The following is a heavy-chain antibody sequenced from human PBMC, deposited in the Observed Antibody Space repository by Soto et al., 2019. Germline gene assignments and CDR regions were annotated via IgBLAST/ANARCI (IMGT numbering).Heavy chain of an antibody. V-gene: IGHV1-69*01. D-gene: IGHD2-2*01. CDR1: GGTFSSYA. CDR2: IIPIFGTA. J-gene: IGHJ6*02. CDR3: ARSLIVVVPAYYYDMDV. Sequence: QVQLVQSGAEVKKPGSSVKVSCKASGGTFSSYAISWVRQAPGQGLEWMGGIIPIFGTANYAQKLQGRVTITADESTSTAYMELSSLRSEDTAVYYCARSLIVVVPAYYYDMDVWGQGTTVTVSS.